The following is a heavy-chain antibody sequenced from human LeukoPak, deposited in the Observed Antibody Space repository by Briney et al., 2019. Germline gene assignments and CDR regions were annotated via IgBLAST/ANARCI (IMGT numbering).Heavy chain of an antibody. D-gene: IGHD2-2*01. Sequence: ASVKVSCKASGGTFSSYAISWVRQAPGQGLEWMGGIIPIFGTANYAQKFQGRVTITAGESTSTAYMELSSLRSEDTAVYYCARAPLGYCSSTSCYGIDYWGQGTLVTVSS. CDR1: GGTFSSYA. J-gene: IGHJ4*02. CDR2: IIPIFGTA. V-gene: IGHV1-69*13. CDR3: ARAPLGYCSSTSCYGIDY.